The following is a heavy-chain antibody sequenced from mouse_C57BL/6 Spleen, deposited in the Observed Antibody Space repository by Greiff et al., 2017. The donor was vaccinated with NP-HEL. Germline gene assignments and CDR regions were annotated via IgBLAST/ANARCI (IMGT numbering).Heavy chain of an antibody. V-gene: IGHV1-26*01. CDR3: ARKSNYEYYAMDY. Sequence: EVQLQQSGPELVKPGASVKISCKASGYTFTDYYMNWVKQSHGKSLEWIGDINPNNGGTSYNQKVKGKATLTVDKSSSTAYMELRSLTSEDSAVYYCARKSNYEYYAMDYWGQGTSVTVSS. D-gene: IGHD2-5*01. CDR1: GYTFTDYY. CDR2: INPNNGGT. J-gene: IGHJ4*01.